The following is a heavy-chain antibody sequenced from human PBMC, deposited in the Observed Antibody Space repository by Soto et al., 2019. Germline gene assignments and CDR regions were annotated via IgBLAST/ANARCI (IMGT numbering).Heavy chain of an antibody. CDR3: ARERPIMWYFDY. CDR1: GFTFSSYA. Sequence: QVQLVESGGGVVQPGRSLRLSCAASGFTFSSYAMHWVRQAPGKGLEWVAVISYDGSNKYYADSVKGRFTISRDNSKNTLYLQMNSLRAEDTAVYYCARERPIMWYFDYWGQGTLVTVSS. CDR2: ISYDGSNK. J-gene: IGHJ4*02. D-gene: IGHD2-21*01. V-gene: IGHV3-30-3*01.